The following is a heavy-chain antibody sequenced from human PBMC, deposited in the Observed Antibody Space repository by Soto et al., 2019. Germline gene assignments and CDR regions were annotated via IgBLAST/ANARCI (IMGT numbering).Heavy chain of an antibody. CDR3: ARIDCTGNNCNPYYHYGMDV. CDR2: ISIGGDKT. V-gene: IGHV3-23*01. CDR1: GFTFSSNS. Sequence: PGGSLRLSCAASGFTFSSNSFTWVRQAPGKGLEYVSGISIGGDKTWHADSVKGRFTVSRDNSKNTVYLQMNSLRDEDTAVYYCARIDCTGNNCNPYYHYGMDVWGQGTTVTVSS. J-gene: IGHJ6*02. D-gene: IGHD2-8*02.